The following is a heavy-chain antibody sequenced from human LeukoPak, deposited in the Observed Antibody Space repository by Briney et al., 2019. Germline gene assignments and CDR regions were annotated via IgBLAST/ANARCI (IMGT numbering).Heavy chain of an antibody. CDR1: GGTFSSYA. V-gene: IGHV1-69*13. CDR2: IIPIFGTA. CDR3: ARGGDRAVAGRLDY. D-gene: IGHD6-19*01. J-gene: IGHJ4*02. Sequence: ASVKVSCKASGGTFSSYAISWVRQAPGQGLEWMGGIIPIFGTANYAQKFQGRVTITADESTSTAYMELSSLRSEDTAVYYCARGGDRAVAGRLDYWGQGTLVTVSS.